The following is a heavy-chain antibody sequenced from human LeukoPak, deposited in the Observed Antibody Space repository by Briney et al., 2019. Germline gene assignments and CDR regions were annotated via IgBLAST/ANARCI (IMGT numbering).Heavy chain of an antibody. J-gene: IGHJ4*02. CDR2: IIPNFGTA. Sequence: ASVKVSCKSTGGTFSSYAISWVRQAPGHGLEWKGVIIPNFGTATYAQKFQGRVTITTDESTSTASMELSSLRSEDTAVYYCARDGQYYYDSSGYTHFDCWGQGTLVTVSS. CDR1: GGTFSSYA. D-gene: IGHD3-22*01. CDR3: ARDGQYYYDSSGYTHFDC. V-gene: IGHV1-69*05.